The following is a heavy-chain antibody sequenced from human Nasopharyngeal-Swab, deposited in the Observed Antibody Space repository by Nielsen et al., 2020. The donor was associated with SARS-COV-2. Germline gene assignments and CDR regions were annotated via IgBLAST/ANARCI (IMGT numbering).Heavy chain of an antibody. CDR1: GFTFSTYG. CDR3: ARGGVTTDYYAMDV. J-gene: IGHJ6*02. CDR2: ISYDGSDK. D-gene: IGHD4-11*01. Sequence: GESLKISCAASGFTFSTYGMHWVRQAPGKGLEWVATISYDGSDKSYADSVKGRFSISRDNSKNTLYLQMDSLRVEDMALYYCARGGVTTDYYAMDVWGQGTTVTVSS. V-gene: IGHV3-30*03.